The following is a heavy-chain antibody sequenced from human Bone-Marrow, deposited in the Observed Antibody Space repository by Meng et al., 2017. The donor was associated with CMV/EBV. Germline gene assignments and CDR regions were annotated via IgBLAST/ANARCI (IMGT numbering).Heavy chain of an antibody. Sequence: GESLKISCAASGFTFTDAWMNWVRQAPGKGLEWVGRAKSKSDGGTTDYAAPVKGRFIVSRDDSQNTVYLQMNSLKTEDTAVYYCAGGTGKTDVDYWGQGTQVTVSS. J-gene: IGHJ4*02. D-gene: IGHD3-10*01. CDR3: AGGTGKTDVDY. CDR2: AKSKSDGGTT. V-gene: IGHV3-15*01. CDR1: GFTFTDAW.